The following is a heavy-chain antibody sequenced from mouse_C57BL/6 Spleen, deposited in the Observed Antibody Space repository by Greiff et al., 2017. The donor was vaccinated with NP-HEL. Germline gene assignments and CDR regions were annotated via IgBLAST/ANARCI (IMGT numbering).Heavy chain of an antibody. D-gene: IGHD1-1*01. CDR3: ARDYHYGSSPDY. CDR2: IYPGDGDT. Sequence: VQGVESGAELVKPGASVKISCKASGYAFSSYWMNWVKQRPGKGLEWIGQIYPGDGDTNYNGKFKGKATLTADKSSSTAYMQLSSLTSEDSAVYFCARDYHYGSSPDYWGQGTTLTVSS. CDR1: GYAFSSYW. V-gene: IGHV1-80*01. J-gene: IGHJ2*01.